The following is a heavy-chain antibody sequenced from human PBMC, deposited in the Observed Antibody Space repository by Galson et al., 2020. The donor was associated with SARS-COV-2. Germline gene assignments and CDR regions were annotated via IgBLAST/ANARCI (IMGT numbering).Heavy chain of an antibody. Sequence: GSLRLSCAASGFTFKSYAVHWVRQAPGKGLEWVAVISYDGSNKYYADSVKGRFTISRDNSKDTLYLQMNSLRAEDTAVYYCARGPPFGDYFQYWGQGTLVTVSS. D-gene: IGHD3-10*01. J-gene: IGHJ4*02. V-gene: IGHV3-30-3*01. CDR1: GFTFKSYA. CDR3: ARGPPFGDYFQY. CDR2: ISYDGSNK.